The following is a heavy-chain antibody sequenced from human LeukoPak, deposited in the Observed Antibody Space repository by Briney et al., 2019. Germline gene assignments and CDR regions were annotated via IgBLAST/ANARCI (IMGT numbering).Heavy chain of an antibody. CDR3: ATPRSDYYDSSGYYYGPASTFYY. CDR2: FNPTCGGT. J-gene: IGHJ4*02. Sequence: GASVKFSCKASGYTFPSYYMHWVRQPPGQGLEWMGWFNPTCGGTNYAQKFQGRVTMTRDTSISTAYMELSRLRSDDTAVYYCATPRSDYYDSSGYYYGPASTFYYWGQGTLVTVS. D-gene: IGHD3-22*01. CDR1: GYTFPSYY. V-gene: IGHV1-2*02.